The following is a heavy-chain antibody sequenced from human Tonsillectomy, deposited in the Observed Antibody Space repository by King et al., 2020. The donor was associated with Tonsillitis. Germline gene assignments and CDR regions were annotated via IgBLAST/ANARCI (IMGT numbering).Heavy chain of an antibody. CDR1: GYSFTKYW. J-gene: IGHJ3*02. V-gene: IGHV5-51*01. CDR3: ARHSTDFSSGPDALNI. D-gene: IGHD6-19*01. CDR2: VYPGDSDT. Sequence: QLVQSGAEVKKPGESLKISCKGSGYSFTKYWIAWVRQMPGKGLEWMGIVYPGDSDTRYSPSFQGQVTISADKSISTAYLQWSSLKAPDTALYYCARHSTDFSSGPDALNIWGQGTMVTVSP.